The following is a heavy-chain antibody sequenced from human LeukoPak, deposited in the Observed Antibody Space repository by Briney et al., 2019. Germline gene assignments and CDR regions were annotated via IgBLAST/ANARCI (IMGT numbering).Heavy chain of an antibody. V-gene: IGHV3-43*02. J-gene: IGHJ6*02. D-gene: IGHD3-10*01. CDR3: AKDMGYYGPVHGMDV. Sequence: GGSVRLSCAASGFTCDDYAMHWVRQAPGKGLEWVSLISGDGGSTYYADSVKGRFTISRDNSKNSLYLQMNSLRTEDTALYYCAKDMGYYGPVHGMDVWGQGTTVTVSS. CDR2: ISGDGGST. CDR1: GFTCDDYA.